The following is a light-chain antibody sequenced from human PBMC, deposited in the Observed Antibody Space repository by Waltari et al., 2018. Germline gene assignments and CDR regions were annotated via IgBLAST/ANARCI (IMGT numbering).Light chain of an antibody. CDR1: SSNFGAGYD. Sequence: QSVLTQPPSVSGAPGQRVTIPCTGSSSNFGAGYDVHWYQQLPGTAPKVLIYENINRPSGVPDRFSGSKSVTSASLAITGLQAEDEADYYCQSYDTGLKGYVFGTGTKVTVL. CDR3: QSYDTGLKGYV. V-gene: IGLV1-40*01. CDR2: ENI. J-gene: IGLJ1*01.